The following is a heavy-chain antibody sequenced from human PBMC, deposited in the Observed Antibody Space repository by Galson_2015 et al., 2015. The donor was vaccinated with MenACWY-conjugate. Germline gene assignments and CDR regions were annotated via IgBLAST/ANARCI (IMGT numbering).Heavy chain of an antibody. CDR2: INGGGHTT. V-gene: IGHV3-23*01. CDR3: ARDLDYYGSGTYGYFDD. Sequence: SLRLSCAASGFSFTTYAMSWVRQSPGKGLEWVSAINGGGHTTYYADSVKGRFTISRDDSRNTLYLQMNSLRADDTAMYYCARDLDYYGSGTYGYFDDWGQGTLVTVSS. D-gene: IGHD3-10*01. CDR1: GFSFTTYA. J-gene: IGHJ4*02.